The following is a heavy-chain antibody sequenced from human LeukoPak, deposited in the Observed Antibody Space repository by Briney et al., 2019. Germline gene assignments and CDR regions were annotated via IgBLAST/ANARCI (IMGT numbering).Heavy chain of an antibody. V-gene: IGHV4-4*07. CDR3: ARGPPRIAAAGTFDY. CDR2: IYTSGST. D-gene: IGHD6-13*01. Sequence: SETLSLTCTVSGGSISSYYWSWIRQPAGKGLEWIGRIYTSGSTNYNPSLKSRVTMSVDTSKNQFSLKLSSVTAADTAVYYCARGPPRIAAAGTFDYWSQGTLVTVSS. J-gene: IGHJ4*02. CDR1: GGSISSYY.